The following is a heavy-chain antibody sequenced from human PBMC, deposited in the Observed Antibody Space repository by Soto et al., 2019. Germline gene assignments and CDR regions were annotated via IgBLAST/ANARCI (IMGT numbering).Heavy chain of an antibody. D-gene: IGHD3-22*01. Sequence: GGSLRLSCAASGFTFSSYGMHWVRQAPGKGLEWVAVIWYDGSNKYYADSVKGRFTISRDNSKNTLYLQMNSLRAEDTAVYYCARDYYDSSGPTPLYWGQGTLVTVSS. CDR3: ARDYYDSSGPTPLY. V-gene: IGHV3-33*01. CDR1: GFTFSSYG. J-gene: IGHJ4*02. CDR2: IWYDGSNK.